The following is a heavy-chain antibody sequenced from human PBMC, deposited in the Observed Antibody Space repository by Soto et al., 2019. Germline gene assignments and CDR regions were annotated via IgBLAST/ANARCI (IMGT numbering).Heavy chain of an antibody. CDR2: IYHSGST. V-gene: IGHV4-34*01. J-gene: IGHJ4*02. D-gene: IGHD3-3*01. CDR1: GGSFSGYY. Sequence: PSETLSLTCAVYGGSFSGYYWSWIRQPPGKGLEWIGEIYHSGSTYYNPSLKSRVTISVDTSKNQFSLKLSSVTAADTAVYYCARANVLRFLEWLPNPYFDYWGQGTLVTVSS. CDR3: ARANVLRFLEWLPNPYFDY.